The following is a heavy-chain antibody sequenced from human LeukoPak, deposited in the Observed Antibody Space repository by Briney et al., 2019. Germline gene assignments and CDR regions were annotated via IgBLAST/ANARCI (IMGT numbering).Heavy chain of an antibody. V-gene: IGHV3-48*01. J-gene: IGHJ4*02. Sequence: GGSLRLSCAASGFTFSSYSMNWVRQAPGKGLEWVSYISSSSSTIYYADSVKGRSTISRDNAKNSLYLQMNSLRAEDTAVYYCARFRNFDYWGQGTLVTVSS. CDR3: ARFRNFDY. CDR2: ISSSSSTI. CDR1: GFTFSSYS.